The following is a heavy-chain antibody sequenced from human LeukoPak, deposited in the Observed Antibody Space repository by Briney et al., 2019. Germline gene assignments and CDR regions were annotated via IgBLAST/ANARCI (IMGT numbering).Heavy chain of an antibody. CDR1: GFTFSSYG. V-gene: IGHV3-33*01. J-gene: IGHJ4*02. Sequence: QPGRSLRLSCAASGFTFSSYGMHWVRQAPGKGLEWVAVIWYDGSNKYYADSVKGRFTISRDNSKSTLYLQMNSLRADDTAVYYCTANSGYSFDYWGQGTLVTVTS. CDR2: IWYDGSNK. D-gene: IGHD3-22*01. CDR3: TANSGYSFDY.